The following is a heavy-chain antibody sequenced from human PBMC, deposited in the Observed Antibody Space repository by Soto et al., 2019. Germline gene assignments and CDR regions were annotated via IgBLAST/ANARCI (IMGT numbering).Heavy chain of an antibody. V-gene: IGHV4-59*08. CDR3: ARRYSSSSDY. CDR1: GGSISSYY. CDR2: IFYSGST. D-gene: IGHD6-13*01. J-gene: IGHJ4*02. Sequence: PSETLSLTCTVSGGSISSYYWSWIRQPPGKGLEWIGYIFYSGSTNYNPSLKSRVTISVDTSKNQFSLKLSSVTAADTAVYYRARRYSSSSDYWGQGTLVTVSS.